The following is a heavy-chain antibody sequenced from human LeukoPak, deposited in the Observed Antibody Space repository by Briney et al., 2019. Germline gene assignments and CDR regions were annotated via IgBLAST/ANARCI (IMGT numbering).Heavy chain of an antibody. CDR1: GFTFSSYA. Sequence: GGSLRLSCAASGFTFSSYAMSWVRQAPGKGLEWVSAISGSGGGTYYADSGKGRFTISRDNSKNTLYLQMNSLRAEDTAVYYCAKEGGYCSGGSCYNWFDPWGQGTLVTVSS. J-gene: IGHJ5*02. V-gene: IGHV3-23*01. D-gene: IGHD2-15*01. CDR3: AKEGGYCSGGSCYNWFDP. CDR2: ISGSGGGT.